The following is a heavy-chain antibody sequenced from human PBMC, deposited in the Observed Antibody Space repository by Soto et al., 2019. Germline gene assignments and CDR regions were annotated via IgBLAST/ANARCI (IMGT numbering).Heavy chain of an antibody. J-gene: IGHJ6*03. Sequence: KIFCRTYRDNFSCYTISWLRHKTRQRLEKMRTIISIFILANYAQKFQGRVTITADNSTSTAYMELSSLRSEDTAVYYCATSKGLGLDYDFWSGYYKGKTSYYYYYMDVWSKGTTVTVSS. D-gene: IGHD3-3*01. CDR1: RDNFSCYT. V-gene: IGHV1-69*02. CDR2: IISIFILA. CDR3: ATSKGLGLDYDFWSGYYKGKTSYYYYYMDV.